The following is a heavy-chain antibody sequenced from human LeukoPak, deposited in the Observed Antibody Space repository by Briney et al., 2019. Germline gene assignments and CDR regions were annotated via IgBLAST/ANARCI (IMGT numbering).Heavy chain of an antibody. Sequence: PSETLSLTCTVSGGSISSSNFYWGWIRQPPGKGLEWIGEIYHSGSTNYNPSLKSRVTISVDKSKNQFSLKLSSVTAADTAVYYCARETLDYPDYWADYWGQGTLVTVSS. J-gene: IGHJ4*02. V-gene: IGHV4-39*07. CDR2: IYHSGST. CDR1: GGSISSSNFY. D-gene: IGHD2-8*02. CDR3: ARETLDYPDYWADY.